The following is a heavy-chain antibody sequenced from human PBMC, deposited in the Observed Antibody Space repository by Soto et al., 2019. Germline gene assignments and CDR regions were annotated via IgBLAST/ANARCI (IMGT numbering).Heavy chain of an antibody. CDR1: GFTFSSSG. J-gene: IGHJ4*02. Sequence: GGSLRLSCAASGFTFSSSGMHWVRQAPGKGLEWVAVISYDGSNKNYEDSVKGRFTISRDNSKNTLHLQMNSLRAEDTAVYYCAKDVSSAYYFDYWGQGTLVTVSS. CDR2: ISYDGSNK. V-gene: IGHV3-30*18. CDR3: AKDVSSAYYFDY.